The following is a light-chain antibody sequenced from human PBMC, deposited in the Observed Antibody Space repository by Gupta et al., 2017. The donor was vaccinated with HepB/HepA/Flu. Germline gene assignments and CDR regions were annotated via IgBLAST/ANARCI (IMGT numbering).Light chain of an antibody. V-gene: IGKV1-39*01. CDR3: QQSDRTPRT. J-gene: IGKJ1*01. CDR1: ENIRKY. CDR2: AAS. Sequence: DIQMTQSPSSLSASVGDRVTITCRASENIRKYLNWYQQKPGKAPKLLIYAASSLQSGVPSRFSGSGTGTDFTLSISRLQPEDSVTYYCQQSDRTPRTFGQGTKVEIK.